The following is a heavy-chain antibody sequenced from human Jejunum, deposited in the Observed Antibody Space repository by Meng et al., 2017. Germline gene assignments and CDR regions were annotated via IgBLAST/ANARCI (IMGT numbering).Heavy chain of an antibody. Sequence: RAPGHGLLLPSETLSPTFPAAGGSVSSAAYYWNWIRQPPGKGLEWIGYIYYSGGTTYSPSLNSRVTISIDTAKNQVSLKVSSVTAADTAVYYCAHSSSSSSFGFDYWGQGTLVTVSS. CDR3: AHSSSSSSFGFDY. J-gene: IGHJ4*02. D-gene: IGHD6-6*01. CDR2: IYYSGGT. V-gene: IGHV4-61*08. CDR1: GGSVSSAAYY.